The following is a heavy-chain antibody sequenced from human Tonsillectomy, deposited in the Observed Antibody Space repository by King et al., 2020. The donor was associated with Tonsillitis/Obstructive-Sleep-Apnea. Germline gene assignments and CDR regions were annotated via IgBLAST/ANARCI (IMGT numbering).Heavy chain of an antibody. Sequence: VQLVESGGGLVQPGGSLRLSCAASGITFSSYAMSWVRQAPGKGREWVSTISGGGGSTYYADSVKGRFTISRDNSKNTLYLQMKSLRAEDTAVYYCAKAMVQGIIITIFDYWGQGTLVTVSS. D-gene: IGHD3-10*01. CDR2: ISGGGGST. CDR1: GITFSSYA. V-gene: IGHV3-23*04. J-gene: IGHJ4*02. CDR3: AKAMVQGIIITIFDY.